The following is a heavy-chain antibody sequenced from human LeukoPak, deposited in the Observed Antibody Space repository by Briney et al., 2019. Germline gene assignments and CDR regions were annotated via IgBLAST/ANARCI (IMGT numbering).Heavy chain of an antibody. CDR3: AKGLSSGWYLHFDY. CDR1: GFTFSSYE. V-gene: IGHV3-48*03. CDR2: ISSSGSTI. D-gene: IGHD6-19*01. J-gene: IGHJ4*02. Sequence: PGGSLRLSCAASGFTFSSYEMNWVRQAPGKGLEWVSYISSSGSTIYYADSVKGRFTISRDNSKNTLYLQMNSLRAEDTAVYYCAKGLSSGWYLHFDYWGQGTLVTVSS.